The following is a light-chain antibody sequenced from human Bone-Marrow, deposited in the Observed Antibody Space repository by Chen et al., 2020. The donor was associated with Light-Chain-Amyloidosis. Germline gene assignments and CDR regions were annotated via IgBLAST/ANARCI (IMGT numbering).Light chain of an antibody. J-gene: IGLJ1*01. CDR2: KSN. Sequence: QSVLTQPPSASGTPGQRVTISCSGSSSNIGSNYVIWYQQLPGTAPKLLLYKSNERPSGVPERVSGSKSGTSAFLASSGLRSEDEADYYCAAWDGSLSGYVFGTGTRVIVL. CDR3: AAWDGSLSGYV. V-gene: IGLV1-47*01. CDR1: SSNIGSNY.